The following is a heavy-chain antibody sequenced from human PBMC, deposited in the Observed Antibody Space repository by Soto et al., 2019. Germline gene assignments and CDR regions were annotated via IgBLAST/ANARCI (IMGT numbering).Heavy chain of an antibody. D-gene: IGHD6-19*01. J-gene: IGHJ1*01. CDR2: FYHGGST. CDR1: GYSSTSDYY. CDR3: ALGAVDGTVAEYFQR. V-gene: IGHV4-38-2*01. Sequence: XDTLSITWAFSGYSSTSDYYWVWIRQPPGKGLEWLGSFYHGGSTYYHPSLKSRITISLDTSENQFSLNLRSLTAADTAFYYCALGAVDGTVAEYFQRWGQGTLVTVSS.